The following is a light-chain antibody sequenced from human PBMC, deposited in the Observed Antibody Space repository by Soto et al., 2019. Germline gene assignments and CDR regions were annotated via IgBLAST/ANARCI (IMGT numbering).Light chain of an antibody. CDR1: QTISRN. CDR3: QQNYDTPLT. V-gene: IGKV1-39*01. CDR2: AAS. Sequence: DIQMTQSPVSLSASVGDRVTITCRASQTISRNLNWYQQKPGKAPKLLIFAASSLQSGVPLRFSSSGSGTDSTLTISSLQPEDFATYNCQQNYDTPLTFTGGTKVDIK. J-gene: IGKJ4*02.